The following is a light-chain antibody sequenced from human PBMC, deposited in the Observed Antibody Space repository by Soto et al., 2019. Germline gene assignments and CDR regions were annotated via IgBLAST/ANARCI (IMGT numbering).Light chain of an antibody. V-gene: IGKV3-20*01. CDR1: QSVNSRY. CDR3: QHYGNSPFT. J-gene: IGKJ3*01. Sequence: ENLLTQSPGTLSLSPGERATLSCRASQSVNSRYLAWYQQKPGQAPRLFIYGASNRATGIPDRFSGSGSGTVFTLTISRLETEDFAVYYCQHYGNSPFTFSPGTKVEIK. CDR2: GAS.